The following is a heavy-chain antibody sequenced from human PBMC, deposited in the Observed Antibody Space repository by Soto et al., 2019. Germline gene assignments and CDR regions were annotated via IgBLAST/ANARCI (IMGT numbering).Heavy chain of an antibody. CDR2: IYYSGST. CDR1: GGSISSGGYY. V-gene: IGHV4-31*03. CDR3: ARGRYYDSSGYNHYFDY. D-gene: IGHD3-22*01. J-gene: IGHJ4*02. Sequence: KASETLSLTCTVSGGSISSGGYYWSWIRQHPGKGLEWIGYIYYSGSTYYNPSLKSRVTISVDTSKNQFSLKLSSVTAADTAVYYCARGRYYDSSGYNHYFDYWGQGTLVTVSS.